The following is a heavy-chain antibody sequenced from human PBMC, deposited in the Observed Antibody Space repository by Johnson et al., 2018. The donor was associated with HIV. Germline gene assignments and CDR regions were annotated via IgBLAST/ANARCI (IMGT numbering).Heavy chain of an antibody. D-gene: IGHD4-17*01. J-gene: IGHJ3*02. CDR1: GFTFSSYG. Sequence: QVQLVESGGGVVQPGRSLRLSCAASGFTFSSYGMHWVRQAPGKGLQWLAVIYSGGSTYYADSVTGRFTISRDHSENTLYLQMGSLRAEDMAVYYCAREGGGHDYGDRDAFDIWGQGTMVTVSS. CDR2: IYSGGST. CDR3: AREGGGHDYGDRDAFDI. V-gene: IGHV3-NL1*01.